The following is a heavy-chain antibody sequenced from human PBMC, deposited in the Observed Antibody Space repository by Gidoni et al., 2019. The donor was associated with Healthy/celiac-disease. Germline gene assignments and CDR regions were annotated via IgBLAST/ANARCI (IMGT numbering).Heavy chain of an antibody. Sequence: QVQLVQSGAEVKKPGASVKVSCKAHGYNFNGYYIHWVRQAPGQGLEWMGWINPNSGGTNYAQKFQGCVTMTRDTSISTAYMELSRLRSDDTAVYYCARVRFGELWADAFDIWGQGTMVTVSS. CDR1: GYNFNGYY. V-gene: IGHV1-2*04. J-gene: IGHJ3*02. CDR2: INPNSGGT. D-gene: IGHD3-16*01. CDR3: ARVRFGELWADAFDI.